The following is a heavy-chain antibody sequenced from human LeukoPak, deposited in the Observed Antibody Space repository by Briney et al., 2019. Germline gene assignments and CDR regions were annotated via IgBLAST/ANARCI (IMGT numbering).Heavy chain of an antibody. D-gene: IGHD1/OR15-1a*01. V-gene: IGHV4-39*01. CDR2: IYYSGST. CDR1: GGSISSSSYY. J-gene: IGHJ6*03. Sequence: SETLSLTCTVSGGSISSSSYYWGWIRQPPGKGLEWIGSIYYSGSTYYNPSLKSRVTISVDTSKNQFSLKLSSVTAADTAVYYCARHGPKQDYYYMDVWGKGTTVTVSS. CDR3: ARHGPKQDYYYMDV.